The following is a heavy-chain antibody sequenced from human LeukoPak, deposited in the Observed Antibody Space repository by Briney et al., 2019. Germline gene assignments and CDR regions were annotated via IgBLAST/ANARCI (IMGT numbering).Heavy chain of an antibody. D-gene: IGHD5-24*01. CDR2: ISGSGGST. CDR1: GFTFSSYA. CDR3: VKVRDGYNLFGYLVPYYFDY. J-gene: IGHJ4*02. V-gene: IGHV3-23*01. Sequence: GGSLRLSCAASGFTFSSYAMSWVRQAPGKGLEWVSAISGSGGSTYYADSVKGRFTISRDNSKNTLYLQMNSLRAKDTAVYYCVKVRDGYNLFGYLVPYYFDYWGQGTLVTVSS.